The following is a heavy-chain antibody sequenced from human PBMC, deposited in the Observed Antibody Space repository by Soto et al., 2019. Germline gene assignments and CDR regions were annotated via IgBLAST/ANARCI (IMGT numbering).Heavy chain of an antibody. CDR3: ARDQRGVTRLIDY. V-gene: IGHV3-21*01. J-gene: IGHJ4*02. Sequence: EVQLVESGGGLVKPGGSLRLSCAASGFTFSSYSMNWVRQAPGKGLEWVSSISSSSSYIYYADSVKGRFTISRDNAKNSLYLQMNSLRAEDTAVYYCARDQRGVTRLIDYWGQGTLVTVSS. D-gene: IGHD2-21*02. CDR2: ISSSSSYI. CDR1: GFTFSSYS.